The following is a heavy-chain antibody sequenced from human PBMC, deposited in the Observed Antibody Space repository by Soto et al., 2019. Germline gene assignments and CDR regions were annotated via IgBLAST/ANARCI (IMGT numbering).Heavy chain of an antibody. D-gene: IGHD3-10*01. CDR2: ISPMFGAA. J-gene: IGHJ4*02. CDR3: AREVQVHTPAFVY. V-gene: IGHV1-69*19. Sequence: QVQLVQSGAEMKKPGSSLKVSCQSSGVTFNTYVMNWVRQAPGQGPEWMGDISPMFGAANYAPKFQGRVTITADESTGTSYMQLSSLTSEDTALYFCAREVQVHTPAFVYWGQGTLVTVSS. CDR1: GVTFNTYV.